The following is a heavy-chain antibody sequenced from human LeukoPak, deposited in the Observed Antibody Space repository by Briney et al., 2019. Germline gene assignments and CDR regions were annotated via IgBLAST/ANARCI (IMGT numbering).Heavy chain of an antibody. D-gene: IGHD6-19*01. J-gene: IGHJ2*01. CDR1: SGSISSYC. CDR3: ARGSGWYWSFDL. Sequence: PSETLSLTCTVSSGSISSYCWSWIRQAPGKGLEWIGYIYYSGSSNYNPSFKSRVTMSVDTSKKQFSLRVSSVTAADTAVYYCARGSGWYWSFDLWGRGTLVTVSS. V-gene: IGHV4-59*01. CDR2: IYYSGSS.